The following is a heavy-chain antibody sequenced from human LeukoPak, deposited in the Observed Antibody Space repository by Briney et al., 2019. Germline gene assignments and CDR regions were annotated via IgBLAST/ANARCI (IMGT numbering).Heavy chain of an antibody. D-gene: IGHD3-9*01. CDR3: ARGHIEYYDILTGYYTAMEGPYFDY. CDR2: ISYDGSNK. Sequence: GRSLRLSCAASGFTFSSYAMHWVRQAPGKGLEWVAVISYDGSNKYYADSVKGRFTISRDNSKNTLYLQMNSLRAEDTAVYYCARGHIEYYDILTGYYTAMEGPYFDYWGQGTLVTVSS. J-gene: IGHJ4*02. V-gene: IGHV3-30-3*01. CDR1: GFTFSSYA.